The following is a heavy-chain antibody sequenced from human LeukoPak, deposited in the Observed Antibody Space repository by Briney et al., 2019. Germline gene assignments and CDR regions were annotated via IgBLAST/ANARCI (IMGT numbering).Heavy chain of an antibody. CDR3: ARDPLRYDSSGRYMDV. CDR1: GYTFTSYG. D-gene: IGHD3-22*01. CDR2: ISAYNGNT. V-gene: IGHV1-18*01. Sequence: ASVKVSCKASGYTFTSYGISWVRQAPGQGLEWMGWISAYNGNTNYAQKLQGRVTMTTDTSTSTAYMELRSLRSDDTAVYYCARDPLRYDSSGRYMDVWGKGTTVTVSS. J-gene: IGHJ6*03.